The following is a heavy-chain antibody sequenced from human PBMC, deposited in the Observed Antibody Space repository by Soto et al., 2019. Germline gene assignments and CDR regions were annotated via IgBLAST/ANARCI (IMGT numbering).Heavy chain of an antibody. J-gene: IGHJ4*02. V-gene: IGHV3-43*01. CDR3: ANYLGDYGDPFDY. CDR2: ISWDGGST. D-gene: IGHD4-17*01. CDR1: GFTFDDYT. Sequence: GGSLRLSCAASGFTFDDYTMHWVRQAPGKGLEWVSLISWDGGSTYYADSVKGRFTISRDNSKNSLYLQMNSLRAEDTAVYYCANYLGDYGDPFDYWGQGTLVTVSS.